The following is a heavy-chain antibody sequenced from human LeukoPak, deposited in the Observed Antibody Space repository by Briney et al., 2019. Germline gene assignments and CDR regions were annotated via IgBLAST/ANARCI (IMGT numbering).Heavy chain of an antibody. J-gene: IGHJ4*02. CDR2: ISGSGSST. Sequence: GGSLRLSCAASGFTFSSYAMSWVRQAPGKGLEWASAISGSGSSTYYADSVKGRFTISRGNSKNTLYLQMNSLRAEDTAVYYCAKDRPPSVVVVAAFDYWGQGTLVTVSS. CDR1: GFTFSSYA. D-gene: IGHD2-15*01. CDR3: AKDRPPSVVVVAAFDY. V-gene: IGHV3-23*01.